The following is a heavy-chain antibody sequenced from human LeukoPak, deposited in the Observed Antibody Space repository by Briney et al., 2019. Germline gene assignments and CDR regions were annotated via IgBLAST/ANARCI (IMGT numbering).Heavy chain of an antibody. D-gene: IGHD3-22*01. CDR3: ARAYYSDITDYPYIGY. CDR2: ISYDGNNK. V-gene: IGHV3-33*01. CDR1: GFTFSTYG. Sequence: GESLRLSCAASGFTFSTYGMHWVRQAPGKGLEWVAVISYDGNNKFYVDSVRGRFTISRDNSKNTLYLQMNSLRAEDTAVYYCARAYYSDITDYPYIGYWGQGVLVTVSS. J-gene: IGHJ4*02.